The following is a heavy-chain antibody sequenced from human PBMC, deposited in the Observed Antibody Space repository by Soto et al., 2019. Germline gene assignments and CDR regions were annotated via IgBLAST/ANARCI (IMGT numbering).Heavy chain of an antibody. Sequence: GGSLRLSCAASGFTFSSYSMNWVRQAPGKGLEWVSYISSSSSTIYYADSVKGRFTISRDNAKNSLYLQMNSLRAEDTAVYYCARGGRLYPFDYWGQGTLVTVSS. CDR1: GFTFSSYS. CDR3: ARGGRLYPFDY. CDR2: ISSSSSTI. J-gene: IGHJ4*02. V-gene: IGHV3-48*01. D-gene: IGHD2-2*02.